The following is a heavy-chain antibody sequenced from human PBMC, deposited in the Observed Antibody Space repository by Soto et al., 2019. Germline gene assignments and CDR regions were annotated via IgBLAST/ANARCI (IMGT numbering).Heavy chain of an antibody. J-gene: IGHJ3*02. D-gene: IGHD6-6*01. CDR2: ISYDGSNK. CDR1: GFTFSSYA. Sequence: QVQLVESGGGVVQPGRSLRLSCAASGFTFSSYAMHWVRQAPGKGLEWVAVISYDGSNKYYADSVKGRFTISRDNSKNTLYLQMNSLRAEDTAVYYCAREPTSQRAFDIWGQGTMVTVSS. V-gene: IGHV3-30-3*01. CDR3: AREPTSQRAFDI.